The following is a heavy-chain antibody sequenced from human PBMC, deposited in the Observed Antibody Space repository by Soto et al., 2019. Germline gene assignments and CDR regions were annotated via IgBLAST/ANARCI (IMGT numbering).Heavy chain of an antibody. V-gene: IGHV3-21*01. CDR3: ARDAVVVVAATRGGGPFDY. D-gene: IGHD2-15*01. CDR2: ISSSSSYI. J-gene: IGHJ4*02. CDR1: GFTFSSYS. Sequence: GGSLRLSCAASGFTFSSYSMNWVRQAPGKGLEWVSSISSSSSYIYYAVSVKGRFTISRDNAKNSLYLQMNSLRAEDTAVYYCARDAVVVVAATRGGGPFDYWGQGTLVTVSS.